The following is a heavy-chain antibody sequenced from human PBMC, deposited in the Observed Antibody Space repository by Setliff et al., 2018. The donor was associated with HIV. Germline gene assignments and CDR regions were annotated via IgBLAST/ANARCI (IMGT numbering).Heavy chain of an antibody. CDR1: GFTFRNNG. CDR3: AKEDQRVTSVDY. V-gene: IGHV3-30*02. Sequence: PGGSLRLSCAASGFTFRNNGMHWVRQAPGKGLEWVAFIRLDGSDKFYADSVKGRFTCSRDNSKNTLFLQMNSLRSEDTSVYDCAKEDQRVTSVDYWGQGTPVTVSS. J-gene: IGHJ4*02. D-gene: IGHD2-2*01. CDR2: IRLDGSDK.